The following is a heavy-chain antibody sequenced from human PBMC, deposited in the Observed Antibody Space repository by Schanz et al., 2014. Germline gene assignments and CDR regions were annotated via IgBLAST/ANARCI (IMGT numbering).Heavy chain of an antibody. J-gene: IGHJ4*02. CDR2: IKQDGSEK. V-gene: IGHV3-7*01. D-gene: IGHD4-17*01. CDR3: VRDTDYHFDY. CDR1: GFSVSTNY. Sequence: EVQLVESGGGLIQPGGSLRLSCAVSGFSVSTNYMSWARQAPGKGLEWVANIKQDGSEKYYVDSVQGRFTISRDNAKNALYLQMNSLRAEDTAVYYCVRDTDYHFDYWGQGTLVTVSS.